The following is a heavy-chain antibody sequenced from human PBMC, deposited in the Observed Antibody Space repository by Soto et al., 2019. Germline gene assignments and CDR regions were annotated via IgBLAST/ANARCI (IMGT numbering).Heavy chain of an antibody. CDR1: GFTLSSYA. J-gene: IGHJ5*02. CDR3: AKSVAGTRAPNWFDP. Sequence: GGSLRLSCVASGFTLSSYAMSWVRQAPGKGLEWVSAISGSGGSTYYADSVKGRFTISRDNSKNTLYLQMNSLRAEDTAVYYCAKSVAGTRAPNWFDPWGQGTLVTVSS. D-gene: IGHD6-19*01. CDR2: ISGSGGST. V-gene: IGHV3-23*01.